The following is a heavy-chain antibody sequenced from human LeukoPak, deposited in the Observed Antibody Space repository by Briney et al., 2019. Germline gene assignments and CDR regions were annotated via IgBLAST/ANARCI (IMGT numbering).Heavy chain of an antibody. D-gene: IGHD6-13*01. Sequence: GGSLRLSCAASGFTFSSYGMHWVRQAPGKGLEWVAVIWYDGSNKYYADSVKGRFTISRDNAKNSLYLQMNSLRAEDTAVYYCARDKQQLDSYYYYYYGMDVWGQGTTVTVSS. CDR1: GFTFSSYG. V-gene: IGHV3-33*01. J-gene: IGHJ6*02. CDR3: ARDKQQLDSYYYYYYGMDV. CDR2: IWYDGSNK.